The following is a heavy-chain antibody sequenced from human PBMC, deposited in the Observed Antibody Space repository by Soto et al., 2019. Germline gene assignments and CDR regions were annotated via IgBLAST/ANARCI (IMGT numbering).Heavy chain of an antibody. V-gene: IGHV4-59*08. CDR3: ARQGFGELHGLVDV. Sequence: QVQLQESGPGLVKPSETLSLTCTISGGPMNNYYCSWFRQPRGQGLEWIGYMGYNGFTRYNPSLRSRVAISLDTAKNQFSLNPSSVTAADTALYYCARQGFGELHGLVDVWGQGITVTVSS. CDR1: GGPMNNYY. D-gene: IGHD3-10*01. J-gene: IGHJ6*02. CDR2: MGYNGFT.